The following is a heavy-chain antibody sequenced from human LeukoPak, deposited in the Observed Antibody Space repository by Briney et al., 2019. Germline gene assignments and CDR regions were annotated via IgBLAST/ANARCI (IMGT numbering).Heavy chain of an antibody. CDR3: AREDVVLVDAVRYYYYGMDV. J-gene: IGHJ6*02. CDR1: GYNFISYY. D-gene: IGHD2-8*01. CDR2: INPSGGST. Sequence: RASVTVSCKASGYNFISYYMHWVRQAPGQGLEWMGIINPSGGSTSYAQKFQDRVTMTRDTSTSTVYMELSSLKSEDTAVYYCAREDVVLVDAVRYYYYGMDVWGQGTTVTVSS. V-gene: IGHV1-46*01.